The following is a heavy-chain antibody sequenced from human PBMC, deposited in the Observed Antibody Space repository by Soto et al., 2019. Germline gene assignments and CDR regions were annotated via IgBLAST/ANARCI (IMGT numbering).Heavy chain of an antibody. D-gene: IGHD2-2*01. CDR2: IYPGDSDT. Sequence: GESLKISCKGSGYSFTNYWIGWVRQMPGKGLEWMGIIYPGDSDTRYSPSFQGQVTISADKSINTAYLQWSSLKASDTAVYYCARDYCSSTTCYEFDYWGQGTQVTVSS. CDR1: GYSFTNYW. V-gene: IGHV5-51*01. J-gene: IGHJ4*02. CDR3: ARDYCSSTTCYEFDY.